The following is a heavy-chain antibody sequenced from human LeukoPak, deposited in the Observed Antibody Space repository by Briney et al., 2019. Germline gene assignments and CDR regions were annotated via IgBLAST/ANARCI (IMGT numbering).Heavy chain of an antibody. CDR2: ISYDGSNK. D-gene: IGHD2-2*01. CDR3: ARDGIGVKAVVVVPASQDAFEI. CDR1: GFTFSSYA. V-gene: IGHV3-30-3*01. Sequence: GGSLRLSCAVSGFTFSSYAMHWVCQAPGKGLEWVAVISYDGSNKYYADSVKGRFTISRDNSKNTLHLQMNSLRPEDTAVYYCARDGIGVKAVVVVPASQDAFEIWGQGTMVTVSS. J-gene: IGHJ3*02.